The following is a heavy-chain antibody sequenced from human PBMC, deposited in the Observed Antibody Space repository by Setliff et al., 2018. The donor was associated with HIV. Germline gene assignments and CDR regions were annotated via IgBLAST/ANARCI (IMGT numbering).Heavy chain of an antibody. V-gene: IGHV1-18*01. J-gene: IGHJ4*02. CDR1: GYTFSTYG. CDR3: ARSRSTSSHFDY. D-gene: IGHD1-26*01. CDR2: ISGYSDKT. Sequence: ASVKVSCKTSGYTFSTYGITWVRQAPGQGLEWMGWISGYSDKTDYAQKFQGRLSMTTDTSTSTAYMELRSLISDDTAFYYCARSRSTSSHFDYWGQGALVTVSS.